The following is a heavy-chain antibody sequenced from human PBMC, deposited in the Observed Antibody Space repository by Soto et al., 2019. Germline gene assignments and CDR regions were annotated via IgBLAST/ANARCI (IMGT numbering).Heavy chain of an antibody. V-gene: IGHV1-2*02. CDR3: ARRFLETRDWFEP. D-gene: IGHD3-3*01. CDR2: INPNSGGT. CDR1: GYSFTGYY. Sequence: QVQLVQSGAEVKKPGASVKVSCKSSGYSFTGYYIHWVRQAPGQGLEWMGWINPNSGGTNPAQKFQGRVLMTGDTSISTDYMELRSLKSDYTAVYYCARRFLETRDWFEPWGQGTLVTVSS. J-gene: IGHJ5*02.